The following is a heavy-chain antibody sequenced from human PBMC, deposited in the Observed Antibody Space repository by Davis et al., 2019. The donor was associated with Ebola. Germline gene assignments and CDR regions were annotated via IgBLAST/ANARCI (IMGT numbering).Heavy chain of an antibody. V-gene: IGHV5-51*01. CDR2: IHPDDSYT. D-gene: IGHD3-16*01. CDR3: ARQSVWGSYTPSGAFDI. CDR1: GYSFTSYW. Sequence: GESLKISCKGSGYSFTSYWIGWVRQMPGKGLEWMGIIHPDDSYTRYSPSFLGQVTISADRSFSTAYLQWSGLKASDTAMYYCARQSVWGSYTPSGAFDIWGQGTMVTVSA. J-gene: IGHJ3*02.